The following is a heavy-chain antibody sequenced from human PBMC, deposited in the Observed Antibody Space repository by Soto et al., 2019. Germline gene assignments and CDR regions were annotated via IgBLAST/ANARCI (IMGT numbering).Heavy chain of an antibody. CDR3: ARGDGDYATHGMDV. J-gene: IGHJ6*02. V-gene: IGHV1-69*13. D-gene: IGHD4-17*01. Sequence: SVKVSCKASGGTFSSYAISWVRQAPGQGLEWMGGIIPIFGTANYAQKFQGRVTITADESTSTAYMELSSLRSEDTAVYYCARGDGDYATHGMDVWGQGTTVTVSS. CDR2: IIPIFGTA. CDR1: GGTFSSYA.